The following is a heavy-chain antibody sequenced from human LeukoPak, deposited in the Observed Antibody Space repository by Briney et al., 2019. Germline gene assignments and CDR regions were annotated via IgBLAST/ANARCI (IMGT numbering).Heavy chain of an antibody. CDR1: GFPFNAYW. D-gene: IGHD3-10*01. J-gene: IGHJ4*02. CDR2: ISGSGDNT. Sequence: PGGSLRLSCAASGFPFNAYWMTWVRQAPGKGLEWVSAISGSGDNTFYAGSVRGRFTISRDNSKNTLYLQMDSLRAEDTAIYYCTKDFRGSGYFFDYWGQGTPVTVSS. CDR3: TKDFRGSGYFFDY. V-gene: IGHV3-23*01.